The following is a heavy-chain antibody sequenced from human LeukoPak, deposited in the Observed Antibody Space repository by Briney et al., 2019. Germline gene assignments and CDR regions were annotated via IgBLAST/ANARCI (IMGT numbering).Heavy chain of an antibody. V-gene: IGHV3-23*01. D-gene: IGHD3-10*02. CDR1: GGSISSYY. J-gene: IGHJ4*02. CDR3: AKINVVLMKIPGFDY. Sequence: PSETLSLTCTVSGGSISSYYWSWIRQAPGKGLEWVSAISGSGGSTYYADSVKGRFTISRDNSKNTLYLQMNSLRAEDTAVYYCAKINVVLMKIPGFDYWGQGTLVTVSS. CDR2: ISGSGGST.